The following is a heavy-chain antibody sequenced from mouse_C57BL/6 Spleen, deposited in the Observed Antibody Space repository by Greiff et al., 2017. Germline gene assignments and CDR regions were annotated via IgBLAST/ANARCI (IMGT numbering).Heavy chain of an antibody. Sequence: QVQLQQPGAELVKPGASVQLSCKASGYTFTSYWMHWVKQRPGQGLEWIGMIHPNSGSTNYNEKFKSKATLTVDKSSSTAYMQLSSLTSEDSAVYYCARYYGSSPYYAMDYWGQGTSVAVSS. V-gene: IGHV1-64*01. CDR1: GYTFTSYW. CDR2: IHPNSGST. D-gene: IGHD1-1*01. CDR3: ARYYGSSPYYAMDY. J-gene: IGHJ4*01.